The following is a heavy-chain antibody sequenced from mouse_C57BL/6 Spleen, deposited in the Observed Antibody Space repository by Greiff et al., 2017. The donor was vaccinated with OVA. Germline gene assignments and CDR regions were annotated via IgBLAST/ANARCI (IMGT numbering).Heavy chain of an antibody. CDR3: ASVITTVVAPYWYFDV. V-gene: IGHV5-16*01. J-gene: IGHJ1*03. CDR1: GFTFSDYY. D-gene: IGHD1-1*01. Sequence: EVKLEESEGGLVQPGSSMKLSCTASGFTFSDYYMAWVRQVPEKGLEWVANINYDGSSTYYLDSLKSRFIISRDNAKNILYLQMSSLKSEDTATYYCASVITTVVAPYWYFDVWGTGTTVTVSS. CDR2: INYDGSST.